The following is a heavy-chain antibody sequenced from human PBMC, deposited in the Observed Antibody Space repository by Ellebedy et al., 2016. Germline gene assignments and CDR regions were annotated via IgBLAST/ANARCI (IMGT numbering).Heavy chain of an antibody. CDR3: ASTTTPFPRFDY. Sequence: SETLSLTXAVYGGSFSGYYWSWIRQPPGKGLEWIGEINHSGSTNYNPSLKSRVTISVDTSKNQFSLKLSSVTAADTAVYYCASTTTPFPRFDYWGQGTLVTVSS. V-gene: IGHV4-34*01. CDR2: INHSGST. CDR1: GGSFSGYY. D-gene: IGHD1-1*01. J-gene: IGHJ4*02.